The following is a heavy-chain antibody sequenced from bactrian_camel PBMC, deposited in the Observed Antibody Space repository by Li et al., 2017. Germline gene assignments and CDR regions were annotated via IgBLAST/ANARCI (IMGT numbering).Heavy chain of an antibody. J-gene: IGHJ4*01. CDR3: QTHCRSILY. CDR1: GYTSCNV. V-gene: IGHV3S55*01. Sequence: HVQLVESGGGSVQAGGSLRLSCAVSGYTSCNVMNWWRQAPGKEREFVSGIRSGGIASYTDSVKGRFSISQDKSKNTLYLQMNSLKPEDMAMYYCQTHCRSILYWGQGTQVTVS. D-gene: IGHD2*01. CDR2: IRSGGIA.